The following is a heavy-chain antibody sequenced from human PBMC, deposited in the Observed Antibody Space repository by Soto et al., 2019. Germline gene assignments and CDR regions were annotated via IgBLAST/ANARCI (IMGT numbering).Heavy chain of an antibody. Sequence: GGSLRLSCAASGFTFSSYAMSWVRQAPGKGLEWVSAIIGSGVITYYADSVKGRFTISRDNSKNTLYLQMNSLRAEDTAVYYCAKGTSRTISVSWFDPSGKGPLVTVSS. CDR2: IIGSGVIT. CDR3: AKGTSRTISVSWFDP. CDR1: GFTFSSYA. D-gene: IGHD3-3*01. J-gene: IGHJ5*02. V-gene: IGHV3-23*01.